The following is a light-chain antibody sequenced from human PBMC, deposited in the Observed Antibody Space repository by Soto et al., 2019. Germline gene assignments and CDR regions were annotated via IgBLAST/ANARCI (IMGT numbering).Light chain of an antibody. CDR3: QQRYNWPPT. CDR1: QYVSSF. Sequence: EILLTQCPATLSLSPGERATLSCRASQYVSSFLAWYQQKAGQAPRLLIYDASHRATGIPARFSGSGSGTDFTLTINSLEPEDFALYYCQQRYNWPPTFGQGTKVDIK. V-gene: IGKV3-11*01. CDR2: DAS. J-gene: IGKJ1*01.